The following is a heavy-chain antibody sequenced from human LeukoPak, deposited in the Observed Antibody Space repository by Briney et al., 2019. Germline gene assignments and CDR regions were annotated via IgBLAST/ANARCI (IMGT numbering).Heavy chain of an antibody. J-gene: IGHJ5*02. CDR2: IDWDDDK. V-gene: IGHV2-70*17. D-gene: IGHD5-24*01. CDR3: ARDAFASNYWLDP. CDR1: GFSLTTSGMS. Sequence: SGPTLVKATQNTTLTCTFSGFSLTTSGMSVSWIRQPPGKALEWLARIDWDDDKFYNSSLRTRLTISKDTSKNQVVLTMTNMDPVDTATYYCARDAFASNYWLDPWGQGTLVTVSS.